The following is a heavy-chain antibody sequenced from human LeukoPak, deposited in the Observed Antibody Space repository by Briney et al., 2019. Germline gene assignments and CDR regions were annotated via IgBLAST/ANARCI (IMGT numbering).Heavy chain of an antibody. CDR2: IYYSGST. J-gene: IGHJ3*02. CDR3: ARVGGDYSDAFDI. D-gene: IGHD4-17*01. CDR1: GGSISSYY. V-gene: IGHV4-59*01. Sequence: SETLSLTCTVSGGSISSYYWSWIRQPPGKGLEWIGYIYYSGSTNYNPSLKSRVTISVNTSKNQFSLKLSSVTAADTAVYYCARVGGDYSDAFDIWGQGTMVTVSS.